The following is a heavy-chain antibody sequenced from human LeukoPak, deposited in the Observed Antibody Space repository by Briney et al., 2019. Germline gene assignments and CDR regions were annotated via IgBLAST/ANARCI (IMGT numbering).Heavy chain of an antibody. CDR3: ARDFSPILPIYYFDY. J-gene: IGHJ4*02. CDR2: ISYDGSNK. D-gene: IGHD3-3*01. Sequence: GGSLRLSCAASGFTFSSYAMHWVRQAPGKGLEWVAVISYDGSNKYYADSVKGRFTVSRDNSKNTLYLQMNSLRAEDTAVYYCARDFSPILPIYYFDYWGQGTLVAVSS. V-gene: IGHV3-30-3*01. CDR1: GFTFSSYA.